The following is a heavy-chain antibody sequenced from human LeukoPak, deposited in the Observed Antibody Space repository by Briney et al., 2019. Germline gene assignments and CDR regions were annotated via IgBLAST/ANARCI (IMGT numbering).Heavy chain of an antibody. D-gene: IGHD1-26*01. CDR2: IYPGDSDT. CDR1: GYSFTSYW. Sequence: ASMKVSCKGSGYSFTSYWIGWVRQMPGKGLEWMGIIYPGDSDTRYSPSFQGQVTISADKSISTAYLQWSSLKASDTAMYYCARLHSGSYESPADYWGQGTLVTVSS. V-gene: IGHV5-51*01. CDR3: ARLHSGSYESPADY. J-gene: IGHJ4*02.